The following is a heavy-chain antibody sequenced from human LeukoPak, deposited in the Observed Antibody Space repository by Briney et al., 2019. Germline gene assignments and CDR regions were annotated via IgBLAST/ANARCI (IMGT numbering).Heavy chain of an antibody. Sequence: ASVKVSCKASGYTFTRYYMHWVRQAPGQGLEWMGIINPSGANTRYAQKFQGRVTMTRDTSTSTVYMELSSLRSEDTAVYYCASIRYFDWTLMYWGQGTLVTVSS. D-gene: IGHD3-9*01. CDR3: ASIRYFDWTLMY. CDR1: GYTFTRYY. V-gene: IGHV1-46*01. CDR2: INPSGANT. J-gene: IGHJ4*02.